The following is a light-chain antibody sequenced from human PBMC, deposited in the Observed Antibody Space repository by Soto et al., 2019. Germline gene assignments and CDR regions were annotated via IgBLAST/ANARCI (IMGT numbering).Light chain of an antibody. V-gene: IGKV3-20*01. CDR3: QQYGSSRWT. CDR2: GAS. Sequence: EFVLTQSPGTLSLSPGEGATPSCRASQSISSSYLAWYQQKPGQAPRLLIYGASSRATGIPDRFSGSGSGTDFTLTISRLEPEDFGVYYCQQYGSSRWTFGQGTKVDIK. CDR1: QSISSSY. J-gene: IGKJ1*01.